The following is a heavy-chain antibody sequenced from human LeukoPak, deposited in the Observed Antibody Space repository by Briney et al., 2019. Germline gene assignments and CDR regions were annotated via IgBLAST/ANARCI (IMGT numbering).Heavy chain of an antibody. D-gene: IGHD5-18*01. CDR3: ARTARHLDY. CDR2: ISSDGTIT. Sequence: GGSLRLSCAASGFSVRTYWMSWVRQAPGKGLVWLSRISSDGTITSYADAVKGRFTLSRDSAKNTLYLQMNSLRGEDTAVYYCARTARHLDYWGQGTLVTVSS. J-gene: IGHJ4*02. V-gene: IGHV3-74*01. CDR1: GFSVRTYW.